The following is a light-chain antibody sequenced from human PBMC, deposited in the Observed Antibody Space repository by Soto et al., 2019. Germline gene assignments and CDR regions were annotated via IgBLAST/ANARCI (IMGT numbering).Light chain of an antibody. CDR1: SSNIGSNY. Sequence: QSVLTQPPSASGTPGQRVTISCSGSSSNIGSNYVYWYQQLPGTAPKLLIYRNNQRPSGVPDRFSGSKSGTSASLAISGLRSEDEADYYCAAWDDSLSGSGVVFGGGTKLTVL. V-gene: IGLV1-47*01. J-gene: IGLJ2*01. CDR2: RNN. CDR3: AAWDDSLSGSGVV.